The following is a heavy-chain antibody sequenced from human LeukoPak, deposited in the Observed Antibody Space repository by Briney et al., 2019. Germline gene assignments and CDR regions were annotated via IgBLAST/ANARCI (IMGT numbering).Heavy chain of an antibody. CDR2: VYYSGST. J-gene: IGHJ4*02. D-gene: IGHD3-16*01. V-gene: IGHV4-39*01. CDR1: GGSFSGYY. Sequence: SETLSLTCAVYGGSFSGYYWVWVRQPPGKGLEWIGSVYYSGSTYYKSSLKSRVTISGDTSKNQFSLKLSSVTAADTAVYYCARLRFSGGNPFDYWGQGTLVTVSS. CDR3: ARLRFSGGNPFDY.